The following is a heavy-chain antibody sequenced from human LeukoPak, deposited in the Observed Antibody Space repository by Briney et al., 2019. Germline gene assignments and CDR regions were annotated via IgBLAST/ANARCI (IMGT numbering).Heavy chain of an antibody. CDR3: ARGQQLVRSAWFDP. V-gene: IGHV4-30-2*01. J-gene: IGHJ5*02. CDR1: GGSISSGGYY. CDR2: IYHSGST. D-gene: IGHD6-13*01. Sequence: SQTLSLTCTVSGGSISSGGYYWSWIRQPPGKGLEWIGYIYHSGSTYYNPSLKSRVTISVDRSKNQFSLKLSSVTAADTAVYYCARGQQLVRSAWFDPWGQGTLVTVSS.